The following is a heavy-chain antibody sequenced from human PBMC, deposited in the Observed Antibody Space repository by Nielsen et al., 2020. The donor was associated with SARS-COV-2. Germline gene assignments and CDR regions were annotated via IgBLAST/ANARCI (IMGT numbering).Heavy chain of an antibody. CDR3: ARGPRIARGNWFDP. CDR2: IIPIFGTA. D-gene: IGHD2-15*01. Sequence: SVKVSCKASGGTFSSYAISWVRQAPGQGLEWMGGIIPIFGTANYAQKFQGRVTITADESTSTAYMELSSLRSEDTAVYYCARGPRIARGNWFDPWGQGTLVTVSS. CDR1: GGTFSSYA. J-gene: IGHJ5*02. V-gene: IGHV1-69*13.